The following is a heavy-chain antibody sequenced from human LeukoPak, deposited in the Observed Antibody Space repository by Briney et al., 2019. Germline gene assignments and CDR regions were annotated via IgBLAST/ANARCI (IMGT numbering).Heavy chain of an antibody. CDR2: MTPIFGTA. CDR3: ARTARIVVVPAARYNWFDP. CDR1: GGTFSSYA. D-gene: IGHD2-2*01. J-gene: IGHJ5*02. Sequence: SVKVSCKASGGTFSSYAISWVRQAPGQGLEWMGGMTPIFGTANYAQKFQGRVTITTDESTSTAYMELSSLRSEDTAVYYCARTARIVVVPAARYNWFDPWGQGTLVTVSS. V-gene: IGHV1-69*05.